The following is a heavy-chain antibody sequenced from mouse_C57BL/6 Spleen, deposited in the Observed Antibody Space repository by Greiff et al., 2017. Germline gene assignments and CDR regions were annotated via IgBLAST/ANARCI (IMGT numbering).Heavy chain of an antibody. V-gene: IGHV5-6*01. Sequence: EVKLVESGGDLVKPGGSLKLSCAASGFTFSSYGMSWVRQTPDKRLEWVATISSGGSYTYYPDSVKGRFTISRDNAKNTLYLQMSSLKSEDTAMYYCARHAYYDYELAWFAYWGQGTLVTVSA. J-gene: IGHJ3*01. CDR2: ISSGGSYT. CDR3: ARHAYYDYELAWFAY. D-gene: IGHD2-4*01. CDR1: GFTFSSYG.